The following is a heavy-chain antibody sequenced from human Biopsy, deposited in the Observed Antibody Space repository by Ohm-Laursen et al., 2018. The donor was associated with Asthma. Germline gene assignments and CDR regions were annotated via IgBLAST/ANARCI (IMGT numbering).Heavy chain of an antibody. CDR3: AREGVAGTHIED. V-gene: IGHV3-30-3*01. CDR1: RFTYE. D-gene: IGHD6-19*01. Sequence: SLRLSCAASRFTYEMHWVRQAPGTGLEWVAFISYDGSSIYYADSVKGRFTISRDNSKNTLSLQMNSLTAEDTAVYYCAREGVAGTHIEDWGQGTLVTVSS. J-gene: IGHJ4*02. CDR2: ISYDGSSI.